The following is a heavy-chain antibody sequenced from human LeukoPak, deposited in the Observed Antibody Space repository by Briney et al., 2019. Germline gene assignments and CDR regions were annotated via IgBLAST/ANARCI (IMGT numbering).Heavy chain of an antibody. CDR1: GFTFSSYG. CDR2: IRYDGSNE. Sequence: ETGGSLRLSCAASGFTFSSYGMHWVRQAPGKGLEWVSFIRYDGSNEYYADSVRGRFTISRDNSKNTLYLQMNSLRAEDTAVYYCGSGYNWFDPWGQGTLVTVSS. V-gene: IGHV3-30*02. J-gene: IGHJ5*02. CDR3: GSGYNWFDP. D-gene: IGHD5-12*01.